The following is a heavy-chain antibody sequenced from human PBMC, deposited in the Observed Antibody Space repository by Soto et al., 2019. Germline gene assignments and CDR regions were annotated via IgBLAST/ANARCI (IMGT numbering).Heavy chain of an antibody. V-gene: IGHV3-53*01. CDR2: IYSGGST. CDR3: AKHSTAYDFRSGAVKGAFDI. D-gene: IGHD3-3*01. Sequence: GGSLRLSCAASGFTVSSNYMSWVRQAPGKGLEWVSVIYSGGSTYYADSVKGRFTISRDNSENTVYLQMNSLRAEDTAVYFCAKHSTAYDFRSGAVKGAFDIWGQGTLVTVSS. J-gene: IGHJ3*02. CDR1: GFTVSSNY.